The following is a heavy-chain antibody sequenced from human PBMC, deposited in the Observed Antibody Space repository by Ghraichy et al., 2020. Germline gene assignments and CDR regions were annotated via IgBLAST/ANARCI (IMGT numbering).Heavy chain of an antibody. CDR3: AREIVSDDNWRESFDY. V-gene: IGHV3-21*01. J-gene: IGHJ4*02. Sequence: GESLNISCAASGFTFSSYSMNWVRQAPGKGLEWVSSISSSSSYVYYADSVKGRFTISRDNAKNSLYLQMSSLRAEDTAVYYCAREIVSDDNWRESFDYWGQGTLVTVSS. D-gene: IGHD1-1*01. CDR2: ISSSSSYV. CDR1: GFTFSSYS.